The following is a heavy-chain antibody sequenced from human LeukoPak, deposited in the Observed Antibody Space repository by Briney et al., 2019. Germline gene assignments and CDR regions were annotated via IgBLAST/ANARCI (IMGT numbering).Heavy chain of an antibody. CDR1: GFTFSTYA. J-gene: IGHJ6*02. CDR3: ARGMKLEASYYYYGMDV. CDR2: ISTNGGTT. D-gene: IGHD1-1*01. Sequence: GGSLRLSCAASGFTFSTYALHWVRQAPGKGLEYVSAISTNGGTTYYANSVKGRFTISRDNSKNTLYLQMGSLRAEDMAVYYCARGMKLEASYYYYGMDVWGQGTTVIVSS. V-gene: IGHV3-64*01.